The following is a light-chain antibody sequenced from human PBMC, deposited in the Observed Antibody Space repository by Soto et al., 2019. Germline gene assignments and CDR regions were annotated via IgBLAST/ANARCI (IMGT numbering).Light chain of an antibody. J-gene: IGKJ2*02. V-gene: IGKV3-20*01. Sequence: EIVLTHSPGTLSLSPGERATLSCRASQSVSSSYLAWYQQKPGQAPRLLIYGASSRATGIPDRFSGSGSGTDFTLTISRLEPEDFAVYYCQQYGSSLPWTFGQGTKLEIK. CDR2: GAS. CDR3: QQYGSSLPWT. CDR1: QSVSSSY.